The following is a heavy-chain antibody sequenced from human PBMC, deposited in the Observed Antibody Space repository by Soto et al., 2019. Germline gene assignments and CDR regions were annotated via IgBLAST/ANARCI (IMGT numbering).Heavy chain of an antibody. Sequence: SETLSLTCTVSGDSISTYYWSWIRQSPGKGLEWIGYIIHSGSTNYNPSLKSRVTISVDMSKNQFSLKLNSVTAADTAVYYCVRAGGYRDSTGYSSGDAFDLWGQGTKVTVSS. V-gene: IGHV4-59*01. CDR1: GDSISTYY. D-gene: IGHD3-22*01. CDR3: VRAGGYRDSTGYSSGDAFDL. CDR2: IIHSGST. J-gene: IGHJ3*01.